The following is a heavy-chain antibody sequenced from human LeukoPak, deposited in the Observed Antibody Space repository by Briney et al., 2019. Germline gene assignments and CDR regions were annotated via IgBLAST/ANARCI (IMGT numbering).Heavy chain of an antibody. CDR2: IYSDGNT. J-gene: IGHJ4*02. D-gene: IGHD1-26*01. CDR1: GFTVSSNY. CDR3: ARDGRELPFDY. V-gene: IGHV3-53*04. Sequence: GGSLRLSCAVSGFTVSSNYMSWVRQAPGKGLEWVSVIYSDGNTYYADSVKGRCTISRHDSKNTLYLQMNSLRAEDTAVYYCARDGRELPFDYWGQGTLVTVSS.